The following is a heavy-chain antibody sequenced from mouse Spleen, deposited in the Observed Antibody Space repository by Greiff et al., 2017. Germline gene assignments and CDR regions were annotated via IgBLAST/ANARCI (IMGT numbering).Heavy chain of an antibody. D-gene: IGHD3-2*02. CDR3: ARKGAAQRAMDY. J-gene: IGHJ4*01. V-gene: IGHV1-19*01. CDR2: INPYNGGT. Sequence: VQLQQSGPVLVKPGASVKMSCKASGYTFTDYYMNWVKQSHGKSLEWIGVINPYNGGTSYNQKFKGKATLTVDKSSSTAYMELNSLTSEDSAVYYCARKGAAQRAMDYWGQGTSVTVSS. CDR1: GYTFTDYY.